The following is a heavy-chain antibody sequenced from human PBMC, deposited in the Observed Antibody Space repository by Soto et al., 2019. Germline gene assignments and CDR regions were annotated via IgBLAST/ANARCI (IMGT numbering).Heavy chain of an antibody. CDR3: ARVIPSNYYDSSGYYWFDP. CDR2: IYYSGST. V-gene: IGHV4-39*07. J-gene: IGHJ5*02. CDR1: GGSISSSSYY. Sequence: SETLSLTCTVSGGSISSSSYYWGWIRQPPGKGLEWIGSIYYSGSTYYNPSLKSRVTISVDTSKNQFSLKLSSVTAADTAVYYCARVIPSNYYDSSGYYWFDPWGQGTLVTVSS. D-gene: IGHD3-22*01.